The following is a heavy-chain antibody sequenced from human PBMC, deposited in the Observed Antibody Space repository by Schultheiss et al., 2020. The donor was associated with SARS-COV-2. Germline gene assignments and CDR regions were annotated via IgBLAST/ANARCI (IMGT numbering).Heavy chain of an antibody. J-gene: IGHJ4*02. CDR3: ARIYCGGDCYSLYYFDY. CDR1: GGSISSGSYY. D-gene: IGHD2-21*01. CDR2: IYTSGST. Sequence: SETLSLTCTVSGGSISSGSYYWSWIRQPAGKGLEWIGRIYTSGSTNYNPSLKSRVTISVDTSKNQFSLKLSSVTAADTAVYYCARIYCGGDCYSLYYFDYWGQGTLVTVSS. V-gene: IGHV4-61*02.